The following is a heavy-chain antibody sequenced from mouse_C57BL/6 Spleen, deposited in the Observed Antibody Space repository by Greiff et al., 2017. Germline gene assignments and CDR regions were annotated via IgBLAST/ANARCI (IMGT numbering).Heavy chain of an antibody. Sequence: QVQLQQPGAELVRPGTSVKLSCKASGYTFTSYWMHWVKQRPGQGLEWIGVIDPSDSYTNYNQKFKGKATLTVDTSSSTAYMQLSSLTSEDSAVYYCARSGVTPCYFDVWGTGTTVTVSS. D-gene: IGHD2-3*01. J-gene: IGHJ1*03. V-gene: IGHV1-59*01. CDR3: ARSGVTPCYFDV. CDR1: GYTFTSYW. CDR2: IDPSDSYT.